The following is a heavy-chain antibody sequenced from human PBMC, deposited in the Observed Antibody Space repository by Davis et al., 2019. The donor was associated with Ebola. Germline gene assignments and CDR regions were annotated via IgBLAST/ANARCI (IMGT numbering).Heavy chain of an antibody. V-gene: IGHV3-23*01. Sequence: GESLKISCAASGFNFINHAMTWVRQAPGKGLEWVSSITGGGGSTHHADSVKGRFTISRDSWKNTLYLQMNSLRAEDTAVYYCTVGVMTTVTTGDYWGQGTLVTVSS. CDR2: ITGGGGST. J-gene: IGHJ4*02. CDR3: TVGVMTTVTTGDY. CDR1: GFNFINHA. D-gene: IGHD4-17*01.